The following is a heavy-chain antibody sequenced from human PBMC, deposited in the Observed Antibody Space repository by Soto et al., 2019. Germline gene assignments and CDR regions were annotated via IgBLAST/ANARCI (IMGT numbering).Heavy chain of an antibody. D-gene: IGHD3-3*01. CDR3: ARVGDMTYKD. Sequence: QVQLVESGGGSVKPGESLRLSCAASGFTFSDHYVTWIRQAPGKGLEWVSYISSSGSTIYYADSVKGRFTISRDNAENSLYLKMNSLRAEDTAVYYCARVGDMTYKDWGQGTLVTVSS. V-gene: IGHV3-11*01. CDR2: ISSSGSTI. CDR1: GFTFSDHY. J-gene: IGHJ4*02.